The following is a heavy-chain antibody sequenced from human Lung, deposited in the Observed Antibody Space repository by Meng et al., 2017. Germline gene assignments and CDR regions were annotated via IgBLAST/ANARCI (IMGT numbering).Heavy chain of an antibody. CDR3: ARMDRPGIAVAASVDY. Sequence: GSLRLSCTVSGGSISSSSYYWGWIRQPPGKGLEWIGSIYYSGSTYYNPSLKSRVTISVDTSKNQFSLKLSSVTAADTAVYYCARMDRPGIAVAASVDYWGQGTLVTGSS. D-gene: IGHD6-19*01. CDR2: IYYSGST. V-gene: IGHV4-39*07. J-gene: IGHJ4*02. CDR1: GGSISSSSYY.